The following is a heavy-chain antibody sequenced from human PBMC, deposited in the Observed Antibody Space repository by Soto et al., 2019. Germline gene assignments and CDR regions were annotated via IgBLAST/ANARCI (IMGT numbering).Heavy chain of an antibody. CDR1: EYNFSTYW. Sequence: PGESLKISCKGSEYNFSTYWIAWVRQMPGKGLEWMGIIYPGDSDTRYSPSFQGQVTISADKSISTAYLQWSSLKASDTAMYYCARAARPQVTNWFDPWGQGTLVTVSS. V-gene: IGHV5-51*01. CDR2: IYPGDSDT. J-gene: IGHJ5*02. D-gene: IGHD6-6*01. CDR3: ARAARPQVTNWFDP.